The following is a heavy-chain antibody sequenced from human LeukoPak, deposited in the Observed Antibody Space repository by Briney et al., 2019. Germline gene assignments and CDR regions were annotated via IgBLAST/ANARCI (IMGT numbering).Heavy chain of an antibody. Sequence: PGGSLRLSCAASGFTFSDAWMSWVRQAPGKGLEWVGRIQTKTDGGATAYAAPVKGRFTISRDDSKDTLYPEMNSLKTEDTAVYYCTTYTMAVAANWGQGTLVTVSS. CDR3: TTYTMAVAAN. J-gene: IGHJ4*02. CDR1: GFTFSDAW. D-gene: IGHD6-19*01. CDR2: IQTKTDGGAT. V-gene: IGHV3-15*05.